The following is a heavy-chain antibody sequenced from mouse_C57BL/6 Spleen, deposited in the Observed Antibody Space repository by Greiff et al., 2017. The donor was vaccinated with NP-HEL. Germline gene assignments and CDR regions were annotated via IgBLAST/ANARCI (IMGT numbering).Heavy chain of an antibody. CDR3: APRDGNRDYAMDY. D-gene: IGHD2-1*01. V-gene: IGHV1-50*01. CDR2: IDPSDSYT. J-gene: IGHJ4*01. Sequence: QVQLQQPGAELVKPGASVKLSCKASGYTFTSYWMQWVKQRPGQGLEWIGEIDPSDSYTNYNEKFKSKATLTVDKSSSTAYMQLSSLTSEDSAVYYCAPRDGNRDYAMDYWGQGTSVTVSS. CDR1: GYTFTSYW.